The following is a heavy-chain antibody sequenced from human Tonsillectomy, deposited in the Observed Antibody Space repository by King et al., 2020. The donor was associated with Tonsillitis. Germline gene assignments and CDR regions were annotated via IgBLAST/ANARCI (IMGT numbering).Heavy chain of an antibody. J-gene: IGHJ6*03. CDR3: ARDACSSTSCYAAYYYYYYMDV. D-gene: IGHD2-2*01. V-gene: IGHV3-33*08. CDR1: GFSFSNYG. Sequence: VQLVESGGGVVQPGRSLRLSCAASGFSFSNYGMHWVRQAPGKGLEWVAVIWYDGSNKYYADSVKGRFTISRDNSKNTLYLQMNSLGAEDTAVYYCARDACSSTSCYAAYYYYYYMDVWGKGTTVTVSS. CDR2: IWYDGSNK.